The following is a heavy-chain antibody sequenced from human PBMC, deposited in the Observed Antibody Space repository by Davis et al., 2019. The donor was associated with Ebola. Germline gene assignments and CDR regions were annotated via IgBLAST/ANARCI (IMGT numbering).Heavy chain of an antibody. J-gene: IGHJ2*01. D-gene: IGHD2-15*01. V-gene: IGHV4-34*01. CDR3: ARAYCSGGSCYPWYFDL. Sequence: MPSETLSLTCAVYGGSFSYYYWSRIRQPPGKGLEWIGEINHSGSTNYNPSLKSRVTISVDTSKNQFSLKLSSVTAADTAVYYCARAYCSGGSCYPWYFDLWGRGTLVTVSS. CDR2: INHSGST. CDR1: GGSFSYYY.